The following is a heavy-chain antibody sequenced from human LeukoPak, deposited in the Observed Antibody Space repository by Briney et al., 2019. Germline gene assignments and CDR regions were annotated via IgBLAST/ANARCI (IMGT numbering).Heavy chain of an antibody. D-gene: IGHD3-9*01. J-gene: IGHJ4*02. CDR3: ARDQPYYEILDGYYLYFLDY. CDR2: IYHSGST. CDR1: GGSISSSNW. V-gene: IGHV4-4*02. Sequence: AGTLSLTCAVSGGSISSSNWWSWVRQPPGKGLEWIGEIYHSGSTNYNPSLKSRVTISVDKSKNQFSLKLSSVTAADTAVYYCARDQPYYEILDGYYLYFLDYLLQG.